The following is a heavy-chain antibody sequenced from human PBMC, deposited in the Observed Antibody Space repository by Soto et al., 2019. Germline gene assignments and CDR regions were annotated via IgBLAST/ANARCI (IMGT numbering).Heavy chain of an antibody. CDR2: IDHSGYT. CDR1: GGSFSGYY. CDR3: GRVRDWYDP. Sequence: ETLSLTCAVYGGSFSGYYWNWIRQPPGKGLEWIGEIDHSGYTNYNPSLKSRVTISVDTSKNQFSLRLTSVTAADTAVYYCGRVRDWYDPWGQGTLVTVSS. D-gene: IGHD3-3*01. V-gene: IGHV4-34*01. J-gene: IGHJ5*02.